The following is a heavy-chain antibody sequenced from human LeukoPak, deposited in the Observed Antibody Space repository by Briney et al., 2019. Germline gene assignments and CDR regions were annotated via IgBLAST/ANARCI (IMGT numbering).Heavy chain of an antibody. V-gene: IGHV3-23*01. CDR2: ISGSSGHT. J-gene: IGHJ4*02. CDR1: GLTFSSYA. Sequence: GGSLRLSCAASGLTFSSYAMSWVRQAPGKGLEWVSAISGSSGHTYYADSVKGRFTISRDNSKNTLYLQMNSLRAEDTAVYYCAKVGDRGDLVFDYWSRGTLVTVSS. CDR3: AKVGDRGDLVFDY. D-gene: IGHD2-21*02.